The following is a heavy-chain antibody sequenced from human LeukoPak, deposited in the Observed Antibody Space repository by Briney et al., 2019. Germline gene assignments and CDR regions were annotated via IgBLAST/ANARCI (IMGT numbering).Heavy chain of an antibody. CDR3: ARAHQPLGGLSFPDS. J-gene: IGHJ5*01. CDR1: GYTFTSYA. Sequence: ASVKLSCKASGYTFTSYAMNWVRQAPGQGLEWMGWINTDTGNPTYAQRFTGRFVFSLDTSVSTAYLQISSLKAEDTAVYYCARAHQPLGGLSFPDSWGQGTLVSVSS. D-gene: IGHD3-16*02. V-gene: IGHV7-4-1*02. CDR2: INTDTGNP.